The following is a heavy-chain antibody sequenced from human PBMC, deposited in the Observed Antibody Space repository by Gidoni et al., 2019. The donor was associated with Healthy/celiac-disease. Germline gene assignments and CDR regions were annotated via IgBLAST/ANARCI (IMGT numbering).Heavy chain of an antibody. Sequence: EVQLVQSGAEVNKHGESLRLSCTGSVYSFTSYWISWVRQMPGKGLEWVGRIDPSDSYTNDSPSFQGHVTISADKSISTAYLQWSSLKASDTAMYYCARHKVADSYGMDVWGQGTTVTVSS. CDR3: ARHKVADSYGMDV. J-gene: IGHJ6*02. V-gene: IGHV5-10-1*03. CDR1: VYSFTSYW. CDR2: IDPSDSYT.